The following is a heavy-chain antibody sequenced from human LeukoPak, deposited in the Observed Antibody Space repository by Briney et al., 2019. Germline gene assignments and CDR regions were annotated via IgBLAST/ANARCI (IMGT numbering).Heavy chain of an antibody. J-gene: IGHJ4*02. Sequence: GRSLRLSCAASGFALQNYAMHWVRQAPGGGLEWVSSVSWDNGHIAYADSVKGRFSISRDNAKNSLYLQMSSLRPEDTALYYCARGPGWALHKRYFDSWGQGALVTVSS. CDR2: VSWDNGHI. V-gene: IGHV3-9*01. CDR3: ARGPGWALHKRYFDS. CDR1: GFALQNYA. D-gene: IGHD1-26*01.